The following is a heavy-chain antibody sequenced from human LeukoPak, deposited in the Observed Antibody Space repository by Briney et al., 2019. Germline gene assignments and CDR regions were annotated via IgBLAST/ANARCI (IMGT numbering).Heavy chain of an antibody. CDR2: ISGSGGST. V-gene: IGHV3-23*01. D-gene: IGHD6-19*01. J-gene: IGHJ6*03. CDR3: ARKSGIAVAGGYMDV. Sequence: GGSLRLSCAAFGFTFSSYAMSWVRQAPGKGLERVSAISGSGGSTYYADSVKGRFTISRDNSKNTLYLQMNTLRAEDTAVYYCARKSGIAVAGGYMDVWGKGTTVTVSS. CDR1: GFTFSSYA.